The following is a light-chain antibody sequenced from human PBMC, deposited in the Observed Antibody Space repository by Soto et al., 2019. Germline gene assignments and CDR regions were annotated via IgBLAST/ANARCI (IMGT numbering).Light chain of an antibody. CDR1: SSDVGHYDY. V-gene: IGLV2-14*03. CDR3: NSYSTSSTPLV. Sequence: QSALTQPASVSGSPGQSITISCTGTSSDVGHYDYVSWYQQHPGKAPRLMIYDVNNRPSGVSNRFSGSKSGNTASLTISGLHAEDEADYYCNSYSTSSTPLVFGGGTKLTVL. J-gene: IGLJ2*01. CDR2: DVN.